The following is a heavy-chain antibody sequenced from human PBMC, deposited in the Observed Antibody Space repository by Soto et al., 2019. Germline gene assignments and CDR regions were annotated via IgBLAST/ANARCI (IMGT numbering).Heavy chain of an antibody. CDR3: ARMWHSSGNYYSLDF. CDR1: GGTLTNYA. V-gene: IGHV1-69*12. D-gene: IGHD3-22*01. Sequence: HVQLVQSGAEVKKPGSSVKVSCKASGGTLTNYAISWVRQAPGQGLEWMGGITPIFGTANYAQRFQGRVTITADESASTAYMDLSRLRSEDTAVYYCARMWHSSGNYYSLDFWGQGTQVTVSS. CDR2: ITPIFGTA. J-gene: IGHJ4*02.